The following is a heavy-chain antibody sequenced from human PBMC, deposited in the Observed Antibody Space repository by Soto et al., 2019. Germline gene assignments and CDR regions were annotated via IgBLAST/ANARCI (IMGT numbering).Heavy chain of an antibody. J-gene: IGHJ3*02. CDR2: ISAYNGNT. D-gene: IGHD3-16*02. CDR3: ARAMGGYIWGSYRGGAFDI. Sequence: ASVKVSCKASGYTFTSYCISWVRQAPGQGLEWMGWISAYNGNTNYAQKLQGRVTMTTDTSTSTAYMELRSLRSDDTAVYYCARAMGGYIWGSYRGGAFDIWGQGTMVTVSS. V-gene: IGHV1-18*01. CDR1: GYTFTSYC.